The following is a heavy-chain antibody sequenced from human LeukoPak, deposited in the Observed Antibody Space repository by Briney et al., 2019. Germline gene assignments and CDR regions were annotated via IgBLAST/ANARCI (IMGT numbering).Heavy chain of an antibody. CDR3: ARGGWYYFGY. J-gene: IGHJ4*02. Sequence: ASVKVSCKASGYTFTGYHMHWVRQAPGQGLEWMGIINSSGGTTSYAQMFQGRVTMTRDTSTSTVYMDLSSLRSEDTAVYYCARGGWYYFGYWGQGTLVTVSS. V-gene: IGHV1-46*01. CDR1: GYTFTGYH. CDR2: INSSGGTT. D-gene: IGHD6-19*01.